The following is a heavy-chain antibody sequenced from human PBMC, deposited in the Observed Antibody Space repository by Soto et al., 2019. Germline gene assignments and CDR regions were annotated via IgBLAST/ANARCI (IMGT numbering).Heavy chain of an antibody. V-gene: IGHV3-23*01. CDR3: ARDCASTSCSVWHY. J-gene: IGHJ4*02. CDR1: GFSLNNFA. CDR2: MTSSGDKT. Sequence: GGSLRLSCAASGFSLNNFAMTWVRQAPGKGLEWVSGMTSSGDKTYYADSVKGRFIISRDNSKNMLYLQMNSLGVEDTALYYCARDCASTSCSVWHYWGQGTLVTVSS. D-gene: IGHD2-2*01.